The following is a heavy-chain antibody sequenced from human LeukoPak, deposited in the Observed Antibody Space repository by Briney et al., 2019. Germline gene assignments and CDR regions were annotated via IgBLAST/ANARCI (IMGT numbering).Heavy chain of an antibody. D-gene: IGHD2-21*02. CDR2: ISSSSSYI. J-gene: IGHJ1*01. Sequence: RGSLRLSCAASGFTFSSYSMNWVRQAPGKGLEWVSSISSSSSYIYYADSLKGRFTISRDNAKNSLYLQMNSLRAEDTAVYYCARSGKYCGGDCYPAEYFQHWGQGTLVTVSS. CDR3: ARSGKYCGGDCYPAEYFQH. CDR1: GFTFSSYS. V-gene: IGHV3-21*01.